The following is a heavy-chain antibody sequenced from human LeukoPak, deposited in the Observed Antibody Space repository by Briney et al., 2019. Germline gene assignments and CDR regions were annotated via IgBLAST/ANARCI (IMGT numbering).Heavy chain of an antibody. CDR2: TSNDGYSK. Sequence: PGRSLRLSCAASGFTFSSSVMHWVRQAPSKGLEWVAGTSNDGYSKYYADSVKGRFTVSRDNSENTLHLQMNSLRAEDTAVYYCARGTYSSGYCDALDIWGQGAMVTVSS. CDR1: GFTFSSSV. J-gene: IGHJ3*02. CDR3: ARGTYSSGYCDALDI. D-gene: IGHD3-22*01. V-gene: IGHV3-30-3*01.